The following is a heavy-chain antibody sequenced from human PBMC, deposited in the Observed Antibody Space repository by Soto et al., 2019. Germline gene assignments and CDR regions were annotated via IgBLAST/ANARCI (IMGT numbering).Heavy chain of an antibody. CDR1: GGSISSSSYY. CDR2: IYYSGST. V-gene: IGHV4-39*01. D-gene: IGHD5-18*01. CDR3: ARGEELWPLPFPYFDY. Sequence: SSETLSLTCTVSGGSISSSSYYWGWIRQPPGKGLEWIGSIYYSGSTYYNPSFKSRVTISVDTSKNQFSLKLSSVTAADTAVYYCARGEELWPLPFPYFDYWGQGTLVTVSS. J-gene: IGHJ4*02.